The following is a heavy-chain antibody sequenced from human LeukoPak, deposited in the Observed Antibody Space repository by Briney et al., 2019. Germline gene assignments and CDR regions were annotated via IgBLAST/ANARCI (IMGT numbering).Heavy chain of an antibody. CDR3: ARDRSPIDY. CDR1: GYSISSGYY. D-gene: IGHD1-26*01. J-gene: IGHJ4*02. Sequence: SETLSLTCTVSGYSISSGYYWGWIRQPPGKGLEWIGSIYHSGSTYYNPSLKSRVTISVDTSKNQFSLKLSSVTAADTAVYYCARDRSPIDYWGQGTLVTVSS. V-gene: IGHV4-38-2*02. CDR2: IYHSGST.